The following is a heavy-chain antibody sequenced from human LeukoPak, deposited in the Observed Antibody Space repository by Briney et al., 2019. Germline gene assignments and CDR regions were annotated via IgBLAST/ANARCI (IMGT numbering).Heavy chain of an antibody. CDR1: GFTFSSYG. Sequence: GGSLRLSCAASGFTFSSYGMHWVRQAPGKGLEWVAFIRYDGSNKYYAHSVKGRFTISRDNSKNTLYLRMNSLRAEDMAVYYCVKRWTGTTIGQQDYWGQGTLVTVSS. CDR2: IRYDGSNK. CDR3: VKRWTGTTIGQQDY. D-gene: IGHD1-1*01. J-gene: IGHJ4*02. V-gene: IGHV3-30*02.